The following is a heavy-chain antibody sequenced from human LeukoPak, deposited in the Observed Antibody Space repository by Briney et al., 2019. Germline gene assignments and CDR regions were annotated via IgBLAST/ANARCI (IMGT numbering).Heavy chain of an antibody. CDR3: ARDREMATIGHGAFDI. V-gene: IGHV1-69*05. CDR1: PMTFSSYA. Sequence: SVKVSCKASPMTFSSYAISWVRQAPGQGLEWMGRIIPIFGTANYAQKFQGRVTITTDESTSTAYMELSSLRSEDTAVYYCARDREMATIGHGAFDIWGQGTMVTVSS. J-gene: IGHJ3*02. CDR2: IIPIFGTA. D-gene: IGHD5-24*01.